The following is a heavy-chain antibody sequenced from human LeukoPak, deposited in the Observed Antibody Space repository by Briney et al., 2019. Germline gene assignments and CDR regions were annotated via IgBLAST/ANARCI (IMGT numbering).Heavy chain of an antibody. J-gene: IGHJ6*02. V-gene: IGHV4-59*08. CDR2: IYYTGNT. CDR1: GGSISSYY. Sequence: PSETLSLTCTVSGGSISSYYWSWIRQPPGKGLEWIGYIYYTGNTNYNPSLKSRVTISLDTSKNQFSLKLTSVTATDTAVYYCARGTSTSSYCYAGDYGMDVWGQGTPVTVSS. CDR3: ARGTSTSSYCYAGDYGMDV. D-gene: IGHD2-2*01.